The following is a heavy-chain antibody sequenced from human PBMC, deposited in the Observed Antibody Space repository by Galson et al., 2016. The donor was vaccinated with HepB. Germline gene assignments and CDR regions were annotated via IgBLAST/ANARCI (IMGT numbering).Heavy chain of an antibody. Sequence: YWGWIRQPPGKGLEWIGSIYYRGSTYYNSSLKSRVTISVDTSKNQFSLKLRSVTAADTVVYYCARLGILTGYCDYWGQGTLVTVSS. V-gene: IGHV4-39*01. J-gene: IGHJ4*02. CDR1: Y. CDR2: IYYRGST. CDR3: ARLGILTGYCDY. D-gene: IGHD3-9*01.